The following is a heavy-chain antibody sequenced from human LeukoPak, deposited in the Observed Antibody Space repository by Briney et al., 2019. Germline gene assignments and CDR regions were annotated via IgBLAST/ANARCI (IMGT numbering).Heavy chain of an antibody. Sequence: SQTLSLTCAISGDSVSSNSVTWNWIRQSPSRSLEWLGRTYYRSTWYNDYAVSVRGRITVNPDTSKSQFSLHLNSVTPEDTAVYYCARRLTQYDCFDPWGQGILVTVSS. CDR2: TYYRSTWYN. D-gene: IGHD2-2*01. V-gene: IGHV6-1*01. J-gene: IGHJ5*02. CDR3: ARRLTQYDCFDP. CDR1: GDSVSSNSVT.